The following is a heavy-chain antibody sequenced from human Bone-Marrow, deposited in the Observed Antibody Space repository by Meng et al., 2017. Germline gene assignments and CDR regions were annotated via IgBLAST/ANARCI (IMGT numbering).Heavy chain of an antibody. J-gene: IGHJ4*02. D-gene: IGHD2-2*01. CDR3: TRDGYSDCSRTSCFDF. CDR2: ISTNNGNP. CDR1: GYTLSRYA. V-gene: IGHV7-4-1*02. Sequence: QVQLVQSGSELRKPGASVKVSCKASGYTLSRYAINWLRQAPGQGLEWMGWISTNNGNPTYAQGFTGRFVFSLDTSVSTAYLQISTLKADDTAVYYCTRDGYSDCSRTSCFDFWGQGTLVTVFS.